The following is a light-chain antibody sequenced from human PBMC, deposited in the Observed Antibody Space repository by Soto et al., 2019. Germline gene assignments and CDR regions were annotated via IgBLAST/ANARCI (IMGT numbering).Light chain of an antibody. CDR3: QSYDSSPSGYV. CDR2: ANK. V-gene: IGLV1-40*01. CDR1: SSNIGAGYD. Sequence: VLTQPPSVSGAPGQRVTISCTGSSSNIGAGYDVHWYQQLPGAAPKLLIYANKNRPAGVPDRFSASKSGTSASLAITGLQAEDEADYYCQSYDSSPSGYVFGTGTKLTVL. J-gene: IGLJ1*01.